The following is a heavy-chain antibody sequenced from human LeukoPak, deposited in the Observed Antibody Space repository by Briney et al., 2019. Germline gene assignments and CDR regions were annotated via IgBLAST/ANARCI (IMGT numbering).Heavy chain of an antibody. Sequence: GGSLRLSCAASGFTFSSYGMHWVRQAPCKGLEWVAVISYDGSNKYYADSVKGRFTISRDNSKNTLYLQMNSLRAEDTAVYYCAKSHVPSRAVAATIDYWGQGTLVTVSS. J-gene: IGHJ4*02. CDR1: GFTFSSYG. D-gene: IGHD6-19*01. CDR2: ISYDGSNK. V-gene: IGHV3-30*18. CDR3: AKSHVPSRAVAATIDY.